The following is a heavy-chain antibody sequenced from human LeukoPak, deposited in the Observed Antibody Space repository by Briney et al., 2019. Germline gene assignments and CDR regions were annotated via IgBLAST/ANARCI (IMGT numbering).Heavy chain of an antibody. CDR1: GFTFSSYS. Sequence: PGGSLRLSCAASGFTFSSYSMNWVRQAPGKGLEWVSSISSSSSYIYYADSVKGRFTISRDNAKNSLYLQMNSLRAEDTAVYYCARDSSHYDSSGFTAEYFQHWGQGTLVTVSS. CDR2: ISSSSSYI. D-gene: IGHD3-22*01. V-gene: IGHV3-21*01. CDR3: ARDSSHYDSSGFTAEYFQH. J-gene: IGHJ1*01.